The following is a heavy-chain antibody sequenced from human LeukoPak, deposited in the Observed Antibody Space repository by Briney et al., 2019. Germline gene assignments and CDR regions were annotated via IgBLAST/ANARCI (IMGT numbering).Heavy chain of an antibody. D-gene: IGHD3-22*01. CDR3: ATRDSSGYSDY. Sequence: ASVKVSCKASGGTFISYAISWVRQAPGQGREWMGRIIPILGIANYAQKFQGRVTITADKSTSTAYMELSSLRSEDTAVYYCATRDSSGYSDYWGQGTLVTVSS. CDR2: IIPILGIA. V-gene: IGHV1-69*04. CDR1: GGTFISYA. J-gene: IGHJ4*02.